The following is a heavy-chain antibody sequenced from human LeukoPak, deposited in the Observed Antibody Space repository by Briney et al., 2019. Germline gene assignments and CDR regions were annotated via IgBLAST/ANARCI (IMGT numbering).Heavy chain of an antibody. J-gene: IGHJ6*03. CDR2: IQYDGSNQ. Sequence: GRSLRLSCAASGFTFSDYYMSWIRQAPGKGLEWVAYIQYDGSNQQYADSVKGRFSISRDSSKNILYLQMNSLRAEDTAVYYCAKDRCSNGVGCYYYYMDVWGKGTTVTISS. CDR3: AKDRCSNGVGCYYYYMDV. V-gene: IGHV3-30*18. D-gene: IGHD2-8*01. CDR1: GFTFSDYY.